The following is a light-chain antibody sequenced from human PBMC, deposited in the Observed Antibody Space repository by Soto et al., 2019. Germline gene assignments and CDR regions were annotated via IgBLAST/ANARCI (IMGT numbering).Light chain of an antibody. J-gene: IGLJ2*01. CDR3: NSYAGNDILL. Sequence: QSVLTQPPSASGSPGQSVTISCSGSSSDVGSYNYVSWYQQHPGRAPKVIIYEVNKRPSGVPARFSGSKSGSTASLTVSGLRPEDEAEYFCNSYAGNDILLFGGGTKLTVL. V-gene: IGLV2-8*01. CDR1: SSDVGSYNY. CDR2: EVN.